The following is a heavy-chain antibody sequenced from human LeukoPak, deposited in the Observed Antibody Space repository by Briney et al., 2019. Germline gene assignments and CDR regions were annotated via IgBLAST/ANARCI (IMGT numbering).Heavy chain of an antibody. CDR3: AKGRGFRVWDPWDN. V-gene: IGHV3-73*01. Sequence: TGGSLRLSCAASAFTFSDSTIHWVRQASGKGLEWVGRIRGKANDYATGYSASVKGRFTISRDDSKNTAYLQMDSLKTEDTAVYYCAKGRGFRVWDPWDNWGQGTLITVSS. J-gene: IGHJ4*02. CDR2: IRGKANDYAT. CDR1: AFTFSDST. D-gene: IGHD3-16*01.